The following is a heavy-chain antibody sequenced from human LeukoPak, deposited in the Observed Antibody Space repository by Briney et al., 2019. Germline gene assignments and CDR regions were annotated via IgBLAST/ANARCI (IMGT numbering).Heavy chain of an antibody. D-gene: IGHD2-15*01. J-gene: IGHJ3*02. CDR2: IYSGGDT. CDR3: ATRYCSSGSCYRGAFDI. CDR1: GFTFSAYN. Sequence: GGSLRLSCAASGFTFSAYNMNWVRQAPGEGLEWVSLIYSGGDTYYADSVKGRFTISRDNSKNTLYLQMDSLRAEDTALYYCATRYCSSGSCYRGAFDIWGQGTMVTVSS. V-gene: IGHV3-66*02.